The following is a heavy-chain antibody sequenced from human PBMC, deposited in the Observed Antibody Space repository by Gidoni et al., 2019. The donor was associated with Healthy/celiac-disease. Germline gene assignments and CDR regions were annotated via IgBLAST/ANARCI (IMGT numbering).Heavy chain of an antibody. J-gene: IGHJ4*02. V-gene: IGHV3-73*01. CDR3: TIRPWGDPY. CDR2: IRSKANSYAT. Sequence: EVQLVESGGGLVQPGGSLKLSCAASGFTFSGSAMHWVRQASGKGLEWVGRIRSKANSYATAYAASVKGRFTISRDDSKNTAYLQMNSLKTEDTAVYYCTIRPWGDPYWGQGTLVTVSS. D-gene: IGHD3-16*01. CDR1: GFTFSGSA.